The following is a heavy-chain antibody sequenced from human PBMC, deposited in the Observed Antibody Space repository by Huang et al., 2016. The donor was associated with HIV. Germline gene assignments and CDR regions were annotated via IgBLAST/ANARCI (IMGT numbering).Heavy chain of an antibody. Sequence: QVQLVQSGAEVKKPGSSVKVSCKASGGTFSSYAINWVRQAPGQGLEWRGGIIPIFGTANDAQKFQGRGTIPADESTRTAYMELSSLRSEDTAVYYCARDKSGGDANWYFDLWGRGTLVTVSS. J-gene: IGHJ2*01. CDR2: IIPIFGTA. CDR3: ARDKSGGDANWYFDL. V-gene: IGHV1-69*01. D-gene: IGHD2-21*01. CDR1: GGTFSSYA.